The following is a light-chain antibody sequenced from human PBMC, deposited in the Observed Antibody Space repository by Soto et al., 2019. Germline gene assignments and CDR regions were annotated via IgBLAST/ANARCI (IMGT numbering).Light chain of an antibody. Sequence: DIQMTQSPSSLSASVGDRVSITCRASQTIIRYLSWYQQKPGKAPKLLISAASSLQSGVSSRFNGSRSGTDFTLTISSLQSDDFSTYYCQHPYLHPCTFRRWTKVDIK. V-gene: IGKV1-39*01. CDR3: QHPYLHPCT. CDR1: QTIIRY. J-gene: IGKJ1*01. CDR2: AAS.